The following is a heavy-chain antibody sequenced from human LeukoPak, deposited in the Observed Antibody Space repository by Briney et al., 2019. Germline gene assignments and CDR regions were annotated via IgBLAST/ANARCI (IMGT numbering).Heavy chain of an antibody. CDR3: ARAPKGMTTVRYYYYYYMDV. Sequence: PSETLSLTCTVSGGSISSGGHYWSWIRQHPGQGLVWIGYIYYSGSTYYNPSLKSRVIISVDTSKNQFSLRLSSVTAADTAVYYCARAPKGMTTVRYYYYYYMDVWGKGTTVTVSS. CDR1: GGSISSGGHY. J-gene: IGHJ6*03. D-gene: IGHD4-11*01. CDR2: IYYSGST. V-gene: IGHV4-31*03.